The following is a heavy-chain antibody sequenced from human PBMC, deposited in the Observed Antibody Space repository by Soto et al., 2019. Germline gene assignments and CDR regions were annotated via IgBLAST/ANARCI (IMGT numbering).Heavy chain of an antibody. V-gene: IGHV3-23*01. CDR2: FTASGSAL. CDR1: RLTFPTSA. Sequence: PGGSLRLSCATSRLTFPTSAMSWVRQAPGKGLEWVSTFTASGSALYADSVKGRFTISRDNSQNILHLEMNSLRVEDTAVYYCAREFGSFSPNYDYWDKGTLVTAPQ. CDR3: AREFGSFSPNYDY. J-gene: IGHJ4*02. D-gene: IGHD3-10*01.